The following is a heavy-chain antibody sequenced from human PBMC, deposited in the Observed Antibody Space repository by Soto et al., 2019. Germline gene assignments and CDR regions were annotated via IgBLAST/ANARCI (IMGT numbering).Heavy chain of an antibody. D-gene: IGHD4-17*01. CDR3: DLMSTTVTTSAFDI. V-gene: IGHV4-34*01. J-gene: IGHJ3*02. CDR1: GGSFSGYY. Sequence: QVQLQQWGAGLLKPSETLSLTCAVYGGSFSGYYWSWIRQPPGKGLEWIGEINHSGSTNYNPSLKSRVTISVDTSKNQVSLKLSSVTAAGTAVYYCDLMSTTVTTSAFDIWGQGTMVTVSS. CDR2: INHSGST.